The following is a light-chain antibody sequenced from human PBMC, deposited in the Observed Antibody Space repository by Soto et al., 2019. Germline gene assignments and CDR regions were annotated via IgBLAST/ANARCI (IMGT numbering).Light chain of an antibody. V-gene: IGLV2-14*01. CDR1: SSDVGGYDY. CDR2: EVS. J-gene: IGLJ1*01. Sequence: QSALTQPASVSGSPGQSITISCTGTSSDVGGYDYVSWYQQHPGKAPKLMIYEVSNRPSGVSNRFSGSKSGSTASLTISGLQAEDEADYYCSSYTSSSTYVFGTGTKVT. CDR3: SSYTSSSTYV.